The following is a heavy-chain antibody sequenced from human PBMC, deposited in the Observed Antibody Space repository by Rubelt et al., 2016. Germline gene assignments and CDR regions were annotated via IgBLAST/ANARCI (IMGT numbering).Heavy chain of an antibody. CDR1: GFTFSSYA. Sequence: QVQLVESGGGVVQPGRSLRLSCAASGFTFSSYAMHWVRQAPGKGLEWVAGIWNDGSNKYYADSVKGRFTISRDNSKNTRYRQRNSRRVEDTALYDCARGDLDDWGQGTLVTVSS. J-gene: IGHJ4*02. D-gene: IGHD3-3*01. CDR3: ARGDLDD. CDR2: IWNDGSNK. V-gene: IGHV3-33*01.